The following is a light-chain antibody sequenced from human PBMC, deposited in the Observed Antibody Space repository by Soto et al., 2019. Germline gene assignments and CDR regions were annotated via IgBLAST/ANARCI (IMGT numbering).Light chain of an antibody. CDR3: KPYTNWPPCT. CDR1: QSVSSN. Sequence: ERVMTYTPSTLSVSKGERATLSCRASQSVSSNLAWYQQKPGQAPRLLIYGASTRATGIPARFSGSGSGTEFTLTISSLQSEDFAVYYCKPYTNWPPCTSAQLTKAAIK. V-gene: IGKV3-15*01. J-gene: IGKJ1*01. CDR2: GAS.